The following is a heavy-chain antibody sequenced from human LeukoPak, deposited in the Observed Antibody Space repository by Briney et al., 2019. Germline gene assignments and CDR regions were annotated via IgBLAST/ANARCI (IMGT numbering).Heavy chain of an antibody. V-gene: IGHV3-11*04. CDR3: ARDLRYYDFWSGYDY. CDR2: ISSSGSSI. D-gene: IGHD3-3*01. CDR1: EFTFSDYY. J-gene: IGHJ4*02. Sequence: GGSLRLSCAASEFTFSDYYMSWVRQAPGKGLEWVSYISSSGSSIYYADSVKGRFTISRDNAKNSLYLQMNSLRAEDTAVYYCARDLRYYDFWSGYDYWGQGTLVTVSS.